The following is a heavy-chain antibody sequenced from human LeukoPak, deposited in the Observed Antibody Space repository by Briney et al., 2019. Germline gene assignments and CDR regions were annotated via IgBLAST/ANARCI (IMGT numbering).Heavy chain of an antibody. J-gene: IGHJ4*02. CDR1: GYTFTSYY. CDR2: INPSGGST. Sequence: ASVKVSCKASGYTFTSYYMHWVRQAPGQGLEWMGIINPSGGSTSYAQKFQGRVTMTRDMSTSTVYMELSRLRSDDTAVYYCARAHYRIVGATRHLIGYWGQGTLVTVSS. D-gene: IGHD1-26*01. V-gene: IGHV1-46*01. CDR3: ARAHYRIVGATRHLIGY.